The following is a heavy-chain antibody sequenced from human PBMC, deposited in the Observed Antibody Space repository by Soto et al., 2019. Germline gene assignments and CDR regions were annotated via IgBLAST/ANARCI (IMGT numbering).Heavy chain of an antibody. CDR1: GAFSSTYY. Sequence: QVQLQESGPGLVKPSETLSLTCPVSGAFSSTYYWSWIRQPPGKGLEWIGYMNNIGRTNYNPSLKSRVTISLDTSKNQFSLKLSSVIATDTAVYYCARSFCRDAVRCNWFDPWGLGTLVTASS. CDR2: MNNIGRT. J-gene: IGHJ5*02. CDR3: ARSFCRDAVRCNWFDP. D-gene: IGHD2-8*01. V-gene: IGHV4-59*01.